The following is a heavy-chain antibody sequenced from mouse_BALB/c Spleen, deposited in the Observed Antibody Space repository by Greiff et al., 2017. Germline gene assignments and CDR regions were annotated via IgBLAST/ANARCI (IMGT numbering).Heavy chain of an antibody. CDR3: ARPSYYYGSSPYFDY. CDR2: INPYNDGT. CDR1: AYTFTSYV. J-gene: IGHJ2*01. D-gene: IGHD1-1*01. V-gene: IGHV1-14*01. Sequence: EVQLQQSGPELVKPGASVKMSCKASAYTFTSYVMHWVKQKPGQGLEWIGYINPYNDGTKYNEKFKGKATLTSDKSSSTAYMELSSLTSEDSAVYYCARPSYYYGSSPYFDYWGQGTTLTVSS.